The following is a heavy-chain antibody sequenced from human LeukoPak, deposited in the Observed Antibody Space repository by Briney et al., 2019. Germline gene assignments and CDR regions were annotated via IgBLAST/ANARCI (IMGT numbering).Heavy chain of an antibody. Sequence: ASVKVSCKTSGYTFTSYGVSWVRQAPGQGLEWMGWISGYNGNTNYAQKYRGRVTMTTDTSTSTVYMELRSLRSDDTAVYYCARVKMYYYDSSGSPDDAFDIWGQGTMVTVSS. D-gene: IGHD3-22*01. CDR3: ARVKMYYYDSSGSPDDAFDI. CDR1: GYTFTSYG. V-gene: IGHV1-18*01. CDR2: ISGYNGNT. J-gene: IGHJ3*02.